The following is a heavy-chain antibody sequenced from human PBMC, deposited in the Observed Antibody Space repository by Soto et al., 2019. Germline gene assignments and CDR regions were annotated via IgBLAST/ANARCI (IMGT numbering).Heavy chain of an antibody. Sequence: EVPLVESGGGLVQPGGSLRLSCVASGFTVSSSYMSWVRQAPGKGLEWVSVIYSGDDTYYADSVKGRFTVSRHNPKNTLYLQMNSLRAEDTAVYYCARSRDYHYGMDVWGQGTTVTVSS. CDR3: ARSRDYHYGMDV. CDR2: IYSGDDT. V-gene: IGHV3-53*04. CDR1: GFTVSSSY. J-gene: IGHJ6*02.